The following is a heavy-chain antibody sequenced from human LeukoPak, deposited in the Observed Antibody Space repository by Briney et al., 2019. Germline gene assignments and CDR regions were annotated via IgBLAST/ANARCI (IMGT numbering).Heavy chain of an antibody. J-gene: IGHJ4*02. CDR1: GFTFSRYW. CDR3: AQGGYPNYFDY. Sequence: GGSLRLSCAASGFTFSRYWMHWVRQAPGKGLVWVSRINTDGSSTTYADSVKGRFTISRDNAKNTLYLQMNGLRGEDTAVYYCAQGGYPNYFDYWGQGTLVTVSS. V-gene: IGHV3-74*03. D-gene: IGHD3-22*01. CDR2: INTDGSST.